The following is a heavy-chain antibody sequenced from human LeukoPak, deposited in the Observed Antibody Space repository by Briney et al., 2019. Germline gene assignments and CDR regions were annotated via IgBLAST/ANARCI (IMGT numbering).Heavy chain of an antibody. D-gene: IGHD1-26*01. CDR2: ISYDGSNK. J-gene: IGHJ4*02. V-gene: IGHV3-30*04. CDR1: GFTFSSYA. CDR3: ARSRGSYQGGDDFDY. Sequence: PGRSLRLSCAASGFTFSSYAMHWVRQAPGKGLEWVAVISYDGSNKYYADSVKGRFTISRDNSKNTLYLQMNSLRAEDTAVYYCARSRGSYQGGDDFDYWGQGTLVTVSS.